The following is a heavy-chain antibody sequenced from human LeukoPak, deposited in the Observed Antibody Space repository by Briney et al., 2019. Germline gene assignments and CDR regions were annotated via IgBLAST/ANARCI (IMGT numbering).Heavy chain of an antibody. CDR1: GGSISSGSYY. J-gene: IGHJ6*04. Sequence: KASETLSLTCTVSGGSISSGSYYWSWIRQPAGKGLEWIGRIYTSGSTNYNPSLKNRVTISVDTSKNQFSLKLSSVTAADTAVYYCATQGIAARPFALDVWGKGTTVTVSS. V-gene: IGHV4-61*02. CDR3: ATQGIAARPFALDV. CDR2: IYTSGST. D-gene: IGHD6-6*01.